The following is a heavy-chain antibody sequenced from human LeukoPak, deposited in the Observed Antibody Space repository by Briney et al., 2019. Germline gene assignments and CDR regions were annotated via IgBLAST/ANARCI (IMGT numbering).Heavy chain of an antibody. Sequence: GGSLRLSCAASGFTISSYAMSWVRQAPGKGLEWVSAISGSGGSTYYADSVKGRFTISRDNSKNTLYLQMNSLRAEDTAVYYCAKLGDGYNYLDYWGQGTLVTVSS. CDR1: GFTISSYA. CDR3: AKLGDGYNYLDY. V-gene: IGHV3-23*01. J-gene: IGHJ4*02. D-gene: IGHD5-24*01. CDR2: ISGSGGST.